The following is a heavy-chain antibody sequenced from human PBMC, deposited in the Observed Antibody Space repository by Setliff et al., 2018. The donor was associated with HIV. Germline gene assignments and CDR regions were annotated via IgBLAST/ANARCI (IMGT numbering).Heavy chain of an antibody. D-gene: IGHD2-15*01. V-gene: IGHV1-18*01. CDR1: GYTFTNFA. Sequence: ASVKVSCKTSGYTFTNFAISWVRQAPGQGLEWMGWINGYNGNTNYAQNFQGRVTVTTDTTSSTAYMELRSLRSDDTAMYYCARIRAAALLNAFDIWGQGTMVT. CDR3: ARIRAAALLNAFDI. J-gene: IGHJ3*02. CDR2: INGYNGNT.